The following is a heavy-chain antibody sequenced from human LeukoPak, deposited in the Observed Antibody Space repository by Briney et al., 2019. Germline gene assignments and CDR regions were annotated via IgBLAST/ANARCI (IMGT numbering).Heavy chain of an antibody. CDR3: ARDVGPY. D-gene: IGHD2-15*01. CDR2: IWNDGSNK. J-gene: IGHJ4*02. V-gene: IGHV3-33*01. Sequence: GGSLRLSCAASGFTFRSYGMHWVRQAPGKGLEWVAVIWNDGSNKYYADSVKGRFTISRDDSENTLYLQMGSLRTEDTAVYYCARDVGPYWGQGTLVTVSS. CDR1: GFTFRSYG.